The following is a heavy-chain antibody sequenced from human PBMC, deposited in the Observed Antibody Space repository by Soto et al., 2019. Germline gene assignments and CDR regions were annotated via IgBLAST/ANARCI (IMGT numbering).Heavy chain of an antibody. Sequence: EVQLVESGGGLVQPGGSLKLSCAASGFTFSGSAMHWVRQASGKGLEWVGRIRSKANSYATAYAASVKGRFTISRDDSKNTAYLQMNSLNAAETVEYYGTTRLYWGQGTLVTVSS. CDR2: IRSKANSYAT. CDR3: TTRLY. CDR1: GFTFSGSA. V-gene: IGHV3-73*01. J-gene: IGHJ4*02.